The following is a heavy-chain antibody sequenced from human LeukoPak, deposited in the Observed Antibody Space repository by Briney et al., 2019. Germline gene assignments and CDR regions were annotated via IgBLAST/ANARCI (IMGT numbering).Heavy chain of an antibody. V-gene: IGHV4-39*07. Sequence: SETLSLTCTVSGGSISSSGSCWGWIRQPPGKGLEWIGSIYYSGNTYNPSLKSRVTISVDTSKNQFSLNLTSVNAADTAVYYCARVMAARREDLNWFDPWGQGTLVTVSS. CDR2: IYYSGNT. CDR1: GGSISSSGSC. D-gene: IGHD6-6*01. CDR3: ARVMAARREDLNWFDP. J-gene: IGHJ5*02.